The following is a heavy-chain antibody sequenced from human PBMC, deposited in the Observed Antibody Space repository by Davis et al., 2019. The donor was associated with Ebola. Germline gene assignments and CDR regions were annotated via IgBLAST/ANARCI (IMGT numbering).Heavy chain of an antibody. CDR2: ISAYGDHI. D-gene: IGHD3-9*01. J-gene: IGHJ4*02. CDR1: GLPFTTYT. V-gene: IGHV3-21*03. Sequence: PGGSLRLSCAASGLPFTTYTFNWVRQAPGKGLEWVSSISAYGDHIYYADSVRGRFTVSRENAENSMFLQMNSLRAEDTAVYYCTRDPLTRHFDYWGQGTLVTVSS. CDR3: TRDPLTRHFDY.